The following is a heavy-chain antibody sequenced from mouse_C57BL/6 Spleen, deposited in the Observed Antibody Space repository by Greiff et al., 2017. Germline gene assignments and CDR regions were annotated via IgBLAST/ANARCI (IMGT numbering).Heavy chain of an antibody. V-gene: IGHV1-18*01. D-gene: IGHD2-1*01. CDR3: ARRGNRYAMDY. J-gene: IGHJ4*01. CDR2: INPNNGGT. Sequence: VQLQQSGPELVKPGASVTIPCKASGYTFTDYNMDWVKQSHGKSLEWIGDINPNNGGTIYNQKFKGKATLTVDKSSSTAYMELRSLTSEDTAVYYCARRGNRYAMDYWGQGTSVTVSS. CDR1: GYTFTDYN.